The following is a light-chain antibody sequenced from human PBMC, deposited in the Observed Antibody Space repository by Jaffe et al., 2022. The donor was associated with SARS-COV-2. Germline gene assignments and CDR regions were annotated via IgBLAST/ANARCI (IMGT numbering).Light chain of an antibody. J-gene: IGKJ1*01. CDR2: DAS. CDR1: QSVSRS. Sequence: EIVLTQSPATLSLSPGERATLSCRASQSVSRSLAWYQQRRGQTPRLLIYDASKRATGIPPRFSGSGSGTDFTLTISSLEPEDFAVYYCQPRNSWRGTFGQGTKVEI. V-gene: IGKV3-11*01. CDR3: QPRNSWRGT.